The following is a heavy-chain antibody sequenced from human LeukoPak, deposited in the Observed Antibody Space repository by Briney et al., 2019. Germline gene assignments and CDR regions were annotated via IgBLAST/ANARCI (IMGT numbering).Heavy chain of an antibody. Sequence: QPGGSLRLSCAASAFTFSTYAMNWVRQAPGKGLEWVSSISSGGGTTYYADSVKGRFTISRDNSKNTLYLQMNSLRPEDTAMYYCANAVCTTSSWSGFYGMDVWGQGTTVAVSS. J-gene: IGHJ6*02. CDR3: ANAVCTTSSWSGFYGMDV. CDR2: ISSGGGTT. D-gene: IGHD6-13*01. V-gene: IGHV3-23*01. CDR1: AFTFSTYA.